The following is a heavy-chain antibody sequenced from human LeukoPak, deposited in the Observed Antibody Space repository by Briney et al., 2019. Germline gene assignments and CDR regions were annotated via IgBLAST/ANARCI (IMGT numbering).Heavy chain of an antibody. Sequence: PGGSLRLSCAASGFTFSSYGMHWVRQAPGKGLEWVAVISYDGSNKYYADSVKGRFTISRDNSKNTLYLQMNGLRAEDTAVYYCAKDHWFGELLPVYFDYRGQGTLVTVSS. V-gene: IGHV3-30*18. CDR3: AKDHWFGELLPVYFDY. CDR1: GFTFSSYG. D-gene: IGHD3-10*01. CDR2: ISYDGSNK. J-gene: IGHJ4*02.